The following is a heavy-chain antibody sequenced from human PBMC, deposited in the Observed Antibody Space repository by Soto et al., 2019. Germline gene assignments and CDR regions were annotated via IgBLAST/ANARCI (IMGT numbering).Heavy chain of an antibody. CDR3: AKDIAAAGTLRDYYGMDV. J-gene: IGHJ6*02. CDR2: ISWNSGSI. Sequence: GGSLRLSCAASGFTFDDYAMHWVRQAPGKGLEWVSGISWNSGSIGYADSVKGRFTISRDNAKNSLYLQMNSLRAEDTALYYCAKDIAAAGTLRDYYGMDVWGQGTTVTVSS. CDR1: GFTFDDYA. D-gene: IGHD6-13*01. V-gene: IGHV3-9*01.